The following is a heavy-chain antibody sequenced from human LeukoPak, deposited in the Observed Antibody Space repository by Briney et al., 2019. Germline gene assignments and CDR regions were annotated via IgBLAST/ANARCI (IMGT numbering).Heavy chain of an antibody. CDR3: ARDPYDRPYYFDY. Sequence: ASVKVSCKSAGYTFTDYYMHWVRQAPGQGLEWMGWINPKSGGTDYAQGFHGRVSMTRDTSISTAYMELSRLSPDDTAVYYCARDPYDRPYYFDYWGQGTLVTVSS. CDR1: GYTFTDYY. CDR2: INPKSGGT. D-gene: IGHD2-8*01. J-gene: IGHJ4*02. V-gene: IGHV1-2*02.